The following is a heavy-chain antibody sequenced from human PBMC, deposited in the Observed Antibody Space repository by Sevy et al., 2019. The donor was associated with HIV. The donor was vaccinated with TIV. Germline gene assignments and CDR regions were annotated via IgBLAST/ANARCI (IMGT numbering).Heavy chain of an antibody. CDR2: IYAGGNT. Sequence: GGSLRLSCVGSGFIFGSHGMSWVRQAPGRGLEWVSAIYAGGNTYYADSVKVRFTISRDNSKNTVYLQMNSLRAEDTAVYYCARETVSGYNLWGQGTLVTVSS. V-gene: IGHV3-53*01. J-gene: IGHJ4*01. CDR1: GFIFGSHG. CDR3: ARETVSGYNL. D-gene: IGHD5-12*01.